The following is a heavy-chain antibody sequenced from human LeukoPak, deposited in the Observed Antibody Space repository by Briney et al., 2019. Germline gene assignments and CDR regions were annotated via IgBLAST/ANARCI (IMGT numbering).Heavy chain of an antibody. J-gene: IGHJ3*02. V-gene: IGHV1-24*01. CDR2: YEPEDGET. CDR1: GYTLSVLP. Sequence: ASVKVSCKSSGYTLSVLPIHWVRQAPGKGRECMGGYEPEDGETFYTQEFQGRVTMTEGISTDTAYMELSSLRSDDTAMYYCATRTVPTAIHSAFDIWGQGTMVTVSS. D-gene: IGHD2-2*02. CDR3: ATRTVPTAIHSAFDI.